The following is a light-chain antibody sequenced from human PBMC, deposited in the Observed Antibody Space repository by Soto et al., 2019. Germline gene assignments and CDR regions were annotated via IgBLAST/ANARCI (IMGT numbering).Light chain of an antibody. Sequence: QSVLTQPPSVSGAPGQRVTISCTGRSSNIGAGYDVHWYQQLPGTAPKLLIYANNYRPSGVPDRFSGSKSGTSASLAITGLQAEDEADYYCQSYDSSLSGYVFETGTKAPS. J-gene: IGLJ1*01. CDR2: ANN. V-gene: IGLV1-40*01. CDR1: SSNIGAGYD. CDR3: QSYDSSLSGYV.